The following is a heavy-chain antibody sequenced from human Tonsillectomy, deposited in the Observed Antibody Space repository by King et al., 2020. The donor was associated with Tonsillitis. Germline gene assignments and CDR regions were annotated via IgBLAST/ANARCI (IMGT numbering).Heavy chain of an antibody. CDR2: IYPGDSDT. CDR3: ARHYRSGGSFVGWFDP. V-gene: IGHV5-51*01. J-gene: IGHJ5*02. D-gene: IGHD2-15*01. Sequence: QLVQSGAEVKKPGESLQISCKGSAYSFDNHWIGWVRQMPGKGLEWMGMIYPGDSDTRYSPSFQGQVTISADKSDNTAYLQWKSLKASDTAMYYCARHYRSGGSFVGWFDPWGQGTLVTVSS. CDR1: AYSFDNHW.